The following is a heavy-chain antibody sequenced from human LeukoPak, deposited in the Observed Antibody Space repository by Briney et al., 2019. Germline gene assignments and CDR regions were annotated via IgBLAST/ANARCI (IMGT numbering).Heavy chain of an antibody. CDR3: AREHYDDSGGYSSGLDV. J-gene: IGHJ6*02. D-gene: IGHD3-22*01. Sequence: GGSLRLSCEASGFTFNNYLIHWVRQAPGKGLEWVALISSDGGKKYYADSVKGRFTISGDNSKDTLFLQMNSLKADDTAVYYCAREHYDDSGGYSSGLDVWGQGTTVTVSS. CDR2: ISSDGGKK. CDR1: GFTFNNYL. V-gene: IGHV3-30*04.